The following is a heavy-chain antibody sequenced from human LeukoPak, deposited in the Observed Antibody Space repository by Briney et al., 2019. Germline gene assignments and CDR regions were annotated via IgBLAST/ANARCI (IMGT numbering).Heavy chain of an antibody. CDR3: ARDTRFTYDSSGYIFDY. Sequence: ASVKVSCKAPGYTFTGYYMHWVRQAPGQGLEWMGWINPNSGGTNYAQKFQGRVTMTRDTSISTAYMELSRLRSDDTAVYYCARDTRFTYDSSGYIFDYWGQGTLVTVSS. CDR1: GYTFTGYY. CDR2: INPNSGGT. V-gene: IGHV1-2*02. D-gene: IGHD3-22*01. J-gene: IGHJ4*02.